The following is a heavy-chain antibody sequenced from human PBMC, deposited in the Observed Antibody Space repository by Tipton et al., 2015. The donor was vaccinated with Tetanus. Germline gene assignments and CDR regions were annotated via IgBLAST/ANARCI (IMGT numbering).Heavy chain of an antibody. CDR3: ARDRDYVWGSYRFDY. CDR1: GFTFSSYW. Sequence: SLRLSCAASGFTFSSYWMSWVRQAPGKGLEWVANIKQDGSEKYYVDSVKGRFTISRDNAKNSLYLQMNSLRAEDTAVYYCARDRDYVWGSYRFDYRGQGTLVTVSS. J-gene: IGHJ4*02. D-gene: IGHD3-16*01. CDR2: IKQDGSEK. V-gene: IGHV3-7*01.